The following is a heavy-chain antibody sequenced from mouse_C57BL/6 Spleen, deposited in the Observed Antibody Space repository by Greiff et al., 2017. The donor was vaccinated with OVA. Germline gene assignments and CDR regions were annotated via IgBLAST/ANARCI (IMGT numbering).Heavy chain of an antibody. Sequence: QVQLQQPGAELVKPGASVKLSCKASGYTFTSYWMHWVKQRPGQGLEWIGMIHPNSGSTNYNEKFKSKATLTVDKSSSTAYMQLSSLTSEDSAVYYCASSNTTGVSNAMDYWGQGTSVTVSS. CDR2: IHPNSGST. J-gene: IGHJ4*01. V-gene: IGHV1-64*01. CDR3: ASSNTTGVSNAMDY. D-gene: IGHD1-1*01. CDR1: GYTFTSYW.